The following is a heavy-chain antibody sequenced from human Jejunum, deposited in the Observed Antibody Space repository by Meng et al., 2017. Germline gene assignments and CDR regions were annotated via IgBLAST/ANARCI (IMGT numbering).Heavy chain of an antibody. V-gene: IGHV3-7*01. CDR1: GFTFSSYW. D-gene: IGHD3-10*01. CDR2: IKQDGSSI. Sequence: GGSLRLSCAASGFTFSSYWMNWVRQAPGKGLEWVANIKQDGSSIHYVDSVKGRFTISRDNAKNSLYLQMNSLRAEDTAIYFCARDQGSYGNFQHWGQGTLVTVSS. J-gene: IGHJ1*01. CDR3: ARDQGSYGNFQH.